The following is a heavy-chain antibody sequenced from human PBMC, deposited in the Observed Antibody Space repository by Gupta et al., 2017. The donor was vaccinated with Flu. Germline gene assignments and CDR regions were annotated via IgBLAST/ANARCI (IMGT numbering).Heavy chain of an antibody. Sequence: EVQLLESGGGLVQPGGSLRLSCAASGFTFSSFAIGWVRQAPGKGLEWVSTISGTGLSTYYADSVKGRFTISRDNSKNTLYLQLNSLRAEDSAVFYCAKDLVVVVSANGYMDVWGKGTTVTVSS. CDR3: AKDLVVVVSANGYMDV. CDR2: ISGTGLST. CDR1: GFTFSSFA. D-gene: IGHD2-15*01. V-gene: IGHV3-23*01. J-gene: IGHJ6*03.